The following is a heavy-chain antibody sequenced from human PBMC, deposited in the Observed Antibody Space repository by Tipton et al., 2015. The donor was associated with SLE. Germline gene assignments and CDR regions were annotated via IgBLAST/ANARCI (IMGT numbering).Heavy chain of an antibody. J-gene: IGHJ4*02. CDR3: ARSGPVTGFTSSFDY. CDR2: IHYSGST. Sequence: TLSLTCTVSDGSISSSSYFWGWFRQPPGKGLEWIGSIHYSGSTYYNPSLKSRVTISADTPKNQVSLKLGSVTAADTAVYYCARSGPVTGFTSSFDYWGQGALVTVSS. CDR1: DGSISSSSYF. D-gene: IGHD2-2*01. V-gene: IGHV4-39*01.